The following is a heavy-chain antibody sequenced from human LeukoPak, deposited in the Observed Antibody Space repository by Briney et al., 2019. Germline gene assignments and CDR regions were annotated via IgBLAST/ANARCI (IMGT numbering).Heavy chain of an antibody. D-gene: IGHD3-10*01. V-gene: IGHV4-34*01. CDR2: INHSGST. Sequence: TSETLSLTCAVYGGSFSGYYWSWIRQPPGKRLEWIGEINHSGSTNYNLSLKSRVTISVDTSKNQFSLKLSSVTAADTAVYYCARAMVRGWFWYYFDYWGQGTLVTVSS. CDR3: ARAMVRGWFWYYFDY. J-gene: IGHJ4*02. CDR1: GGSFSGYY.